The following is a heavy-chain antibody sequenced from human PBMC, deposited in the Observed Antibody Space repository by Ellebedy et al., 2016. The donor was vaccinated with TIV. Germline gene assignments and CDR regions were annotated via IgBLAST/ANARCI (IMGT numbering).Heavy chain of an antibody. CDR3: ARGNVVIPAATGFDY. CDR2: ISAYNGNT. J-gene: IGHJ4*02. Sequence: ASVKVSCXASGYTFTNYGITWVRQAPGQGLEWMGWISAYNGNTNYAQKLQGRVTMTTDTSTSTAYMELRSLRSDDTAVYYCARGNVVIPAATGFDYWGQGTLVTVSS. D-gene: IGHD2-2*01. V-gene: IGHV1-18*01. CDR1: GYTFTNYG.